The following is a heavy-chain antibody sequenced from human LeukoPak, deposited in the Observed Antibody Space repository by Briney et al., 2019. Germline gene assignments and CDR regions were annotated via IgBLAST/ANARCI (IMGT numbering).Heavy chain of an antibody. CDR3: ASVSYDSSGYYF. CDR1: GFTFSSYN. Sequence: GGSLRLSCAASGFTFSSYNMNWVRQAPGKGLEWVSSITSGSSYIYYADSVKGRFTISRDNAKNSLYLQMNSLRAEDTAVYYCASVSYDSSGYYFWGQGTLVTVSS. V-gene: IGHV3-21*01. J-gene: IGHJ4*02. CDR2: ITSGSSYI. D-gene: IGHD3-22*01.